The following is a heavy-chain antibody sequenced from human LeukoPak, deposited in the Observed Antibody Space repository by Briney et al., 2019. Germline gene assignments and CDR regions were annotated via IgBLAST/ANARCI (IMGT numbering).Heavy chain of an antibody. V-gene: IGHV3-48*04. J-gene: IGHJ6*03. D-gene: IGHD2/OR15-2a*01. CDR2: ISSSSSTI. CDR1: GFTFSSYS. Sequence: GRSLRLSCAASGFTFSSYSMNWVRQAPGKGLEWVSYISSSSSTIYYADSVKGRFTISRDNAKNSLYLQMNSLRAEDTAVYYCARGPQNSHLYYYYMDVWGKGTTVTVSS. CDR3: ARGPQNSHLYYYYMDV.